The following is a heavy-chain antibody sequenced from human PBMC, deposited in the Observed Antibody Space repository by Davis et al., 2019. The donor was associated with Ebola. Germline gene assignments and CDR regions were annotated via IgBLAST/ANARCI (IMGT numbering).Heavy chain of an antibody. V-gene: IGHV7-4-1*02. D-gene: IGHD2-2*01. CDR2: INTNTGNP. CDR1: GYTFTNYA. Sequence: AASVKVSCKASGYTFTNYAINWVRQAPGQGLEWTGWINTNTGNPMYAQAFTGRFVFSLDTSINTPYLQISSLKAEDTAVYYCARSSMTQDAFDIWGPGTMVTVSS. CDR3: ARSSMTQDAFDI. J-gene: IGHJ3*02.